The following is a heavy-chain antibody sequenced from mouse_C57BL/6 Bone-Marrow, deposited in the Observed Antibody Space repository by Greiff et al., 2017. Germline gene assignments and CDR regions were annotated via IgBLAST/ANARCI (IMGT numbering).Heavy chain of an antibody. CDR1: GFTFSSYA. CDR2: ISDGGSYT. CDR3: ARVYDYDGGVY. V-gene: IGHV5-4*03. D-gene: IGHD2-4*01. Sequence: EVKVVESGGGLVKPGGSLKLSCAASGFTFSSYAMSWVRQTPEKRLEGVATISDGGSYTYYPDNVKGRFTISRDNAKNNLYLHMSHLKSEDTAMYYCARVYDYDGGVYWGQGTTLTVSS. J-gene: IGHJ2*01.